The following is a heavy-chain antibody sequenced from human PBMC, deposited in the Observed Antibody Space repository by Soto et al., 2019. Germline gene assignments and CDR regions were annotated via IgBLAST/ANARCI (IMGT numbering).Heavy chain of an antibody. D-gene: IGHD6-6*01. V-gene: IGHV3-64*01. CDR2: ISSNGVGT. J-gene: IGHJ6*03. Sequence: GGCVRLSVAACGCTDRGYARVWVRQAPGKGLEYVSGISSNGVGTYYANSVQGRFTISRDNSKNTVYLQMGSLRPEDVAVYYCARRARPDFYYMDVWGKGTTVTVSS. CDR1: GCTDRGYA. CDR3: ARRARPDFYYMDV.